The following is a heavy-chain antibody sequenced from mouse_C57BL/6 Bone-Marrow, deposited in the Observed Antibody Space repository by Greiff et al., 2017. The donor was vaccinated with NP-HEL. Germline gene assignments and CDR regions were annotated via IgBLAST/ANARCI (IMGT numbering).Heavy chain of an antibody. D-gene: IGHD2-3*01. Sequence: VQLKQSGPGLVKPSQSLSLTCSVTGYSITSGYYWNWIRQFPGNKLEWMGYISYDGSNNYNPSLKNRISITRDTSKNQFFLKLNSVTTEDTATYYCAYDGYYFDYWGQGTTLTVSS. J-gene: IGHJ2*01. CDR2: ISYDGSN. CDR3: AYDGYYFDY. V-gene: IGHV3-6*01. CDR1: GYSITSGYY.